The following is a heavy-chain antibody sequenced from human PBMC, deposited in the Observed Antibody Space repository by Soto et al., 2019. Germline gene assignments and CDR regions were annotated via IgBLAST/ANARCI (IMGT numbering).Heavy chain of an antibody. CDR1: GFTFSSYA. J-gene: IGHJ4*02. CDR2: ISASGGST. CDR3: AKVVGASSYYFDY. V-gene: IGHV3-23*01. D-gene: IGHD1-26*01. Sequence: EVQLLESGGGLVQSGGSLRLSCAASGFTFSSYAMSWVRQAPGKGLEWVSGISASGGSTYYADSVKGRFTISRDNSKNTLYLQMNSLRAEDTAVYYCAKVVGASSYYFDYWGQGTLVTVSS.